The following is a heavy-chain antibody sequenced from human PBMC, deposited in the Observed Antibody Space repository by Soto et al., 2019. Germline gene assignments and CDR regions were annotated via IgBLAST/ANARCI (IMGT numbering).Heavy chain of an antibody. CDR2: FIPVFTTA. V-gene: IGHV1-69*01. J-gene: IGHJ3*02. Sequence: QVQLVQSGAEVKKPGSSVKVSCKASGGSFSTYGISWVRQAPGQGLEWMGGFIPVFTTAKYAQKFQGRVSITADESTDTAYMELSSHRSEDTAVYFCASYGVDVSRATVRHGALDIWGQGTVVTVSS. CDR1: GGSFSTYG. CDR3: ASYGVDVSRATVRHGALDI. D-gene: IGHD3-10*01.